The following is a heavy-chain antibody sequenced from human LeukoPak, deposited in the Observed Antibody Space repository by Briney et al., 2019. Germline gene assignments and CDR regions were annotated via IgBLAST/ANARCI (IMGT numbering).Heavy chain of an antibody. CDR1: GYTFTGYY. Sequence: ASVKVSCKASGYTFTGYYIHWVQQAPGQGLEWMGWINPNSGGTNYAQKFQGRVTMTRDTSIRTAYMELSGLRSDDTAMYYCARYYIEGRCFDYWGQGTLVTVSS. V-gene: IGHV1-2*02. J-gene: IGHJ4*02. CDR2: INPNSGGT. D-gene: IGHD3-10*01. CDR3: ARYYIEGRCFDY.